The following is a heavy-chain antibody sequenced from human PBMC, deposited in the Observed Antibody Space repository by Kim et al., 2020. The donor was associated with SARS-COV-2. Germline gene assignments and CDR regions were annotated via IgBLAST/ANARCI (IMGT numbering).Heavy chain of an antibody. V-gene: IGHV4-34*01. Sequence: SETLSLTCAVYGGSFSGYYWSWIRQPPGKGLEWIGEINHSGSTNYNPSLKSRVTISVDTSKNQFSLKLSSVTAADTAVYYCASRFFRLRVVAATPGYFDYWGQGPLVTVSS. D-gene: IGHD2-15*01. CDR3: ASRFFRLRVVAATPGYFDY. CDR1: GGSFSGYY. J-gene: IGHJ4*02. CDR2: INHSGST.